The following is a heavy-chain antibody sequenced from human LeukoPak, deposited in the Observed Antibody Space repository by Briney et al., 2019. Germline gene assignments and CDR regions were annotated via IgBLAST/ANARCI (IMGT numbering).Heavy chain of an antibody. Sequence: GGSLRLSCAASEFTFSAHYMDWVRQAPGKGLEWVGRIREKVNSYTTVYAASVKGRFTISRDDSTNSVFLQMNSLKTEDTAVYYCAEAFSNEKQCTLDSWGQGTLVSVSS. CDR2: IREKVNSYTT. J-gene: IGHJ4*02. D-gene: IGHD6-19*01. CDR1: EFTFSAHY. CDR3: AEAFSNEKQCTLDS. V-gene: IGHV3-72*01.